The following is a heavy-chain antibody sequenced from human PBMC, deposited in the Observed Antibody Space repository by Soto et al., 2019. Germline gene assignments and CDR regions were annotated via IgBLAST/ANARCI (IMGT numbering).Heavy chain of an antibody. Sequence: GASVKVSCKASGGTFSSYAISWVRQAPGQGLEWMGGIIPIFGTANYAQKFQGRVTITADESTSTAYMELSSLRSEDTPVYYCARGYGGLTMVRAARGMDVWGQGTTVTVSS. CDR3: ARGYGGLTMVRAARGMDV. CDR1: GGTFSSYA. D-gene: IGHD3-10*01. J-gene: IGHJ6*02. CDR2: IIPIFGTA. V-gene: IGHV1-69*13.